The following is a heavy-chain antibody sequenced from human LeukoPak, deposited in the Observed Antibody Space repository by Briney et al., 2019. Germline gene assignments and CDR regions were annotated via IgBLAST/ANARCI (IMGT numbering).Heavy chain of an antibody. Sequence: SETLSLTCTVSGGSISSYYWSWIRQPPGKGLEWLGYIYYSGSTNYNPSLKSRVTISVDTSKNQFSLKLSSMTAADTAVYYCASAGYYYDSSGYEPWYFDLWGRGTLVTVSS. CDR3: ASAGYYYDSSGYEPWYFDL. J-gene: IGHJ2*01. V-gene: IGHV4-59*01. CDR2: IYYSGST. CDR1: GGSISSYY. D-gene: IGHD3-22*01.